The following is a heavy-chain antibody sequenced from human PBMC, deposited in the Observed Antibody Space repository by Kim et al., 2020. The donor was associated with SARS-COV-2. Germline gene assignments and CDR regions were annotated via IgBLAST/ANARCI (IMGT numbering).Heavy chain of an antibody. J-gene: IGHJ4*02. CDR3: AKQIDGMSSTFDS. V-gene: IGHV3-23*01. Sequence: SVKGRFTISRDNSKNTLYLQMNGLRVEDTAVYYCAKQIDGMSSTFDSWGQGSLVTVSS. D-gene: IGHD3-10*01.